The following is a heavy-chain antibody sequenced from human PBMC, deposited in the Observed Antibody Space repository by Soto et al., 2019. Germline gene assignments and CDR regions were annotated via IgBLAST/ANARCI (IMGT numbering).Heavy chain of an antibody. Sequence: QVQLVQSGAEVKKPGSSVKVSCKASGGTFSSYAISWVRQAPGQGLEWMGGIIPIFGTAKYAQKFQGRVTITADKSTSTAYMELSSLRSENTAVYYCARGGLTTIVAANWFDPWGQGTLVTVSS. J-gene: IGHJ5*02. CDR3: ARGGLTTIVAANWFDP. D-gene: IGHD4-17*01. CDR1: GGTFSSYA. V-gene: IGHV1-69*06. CDR2: IIPIFGTA.